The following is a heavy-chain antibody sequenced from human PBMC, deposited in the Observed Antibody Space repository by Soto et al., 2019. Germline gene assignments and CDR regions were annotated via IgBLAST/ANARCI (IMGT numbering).Heavy chain of an antibody. CDR2: IYTSGST. V-gene: IGHV4-4*07. CDR1: GGSISSYY. J-gene: IGHJ4*02. Sequence: SETLSLTCTVSGGSISSYYWSWIRQPAGKGLEWIGRIYTSGSTNYNPSLKSRVTMSVDTSKNQFSLKLSSVTAADTAVYYCAKCLVPRIAAAGLFDYWGQGTLVTVSS. D-gene: IGHD6-13*01. CDR3: AKCLVPRIAAAGLFDY.